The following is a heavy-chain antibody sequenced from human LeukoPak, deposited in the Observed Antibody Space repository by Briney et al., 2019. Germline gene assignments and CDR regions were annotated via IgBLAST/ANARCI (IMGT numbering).Heavy chain of an antibody. CDR3: ARQQCNGGSCYSRAIWFDP. J-gene: IGHJ5*02. V-gene: IGHV4-39*01. CDR1: GGSVSSSTYY. CDR2: IYYTGHN. D-gene: IGHD2-15*01. Sequence: PSETLSLTCTVSGGSVSSSTYYWGWIRQPPGKGPEWIASIYYTGHNYYNPSLKSRVTISVDTSKNHFSLNLNSVTAADTAVYYCARQQCNGGSCYSRAIWFDPWGQGTLVSVSS.